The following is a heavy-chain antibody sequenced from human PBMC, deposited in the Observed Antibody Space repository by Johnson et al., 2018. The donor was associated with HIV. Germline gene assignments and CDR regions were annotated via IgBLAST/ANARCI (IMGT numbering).Heavy chain of an antibody. CDR2: ISFDGSNK. CDR1: GFTFSNAW. CDR3: AKDLGDAAGTTHDAFDI. V-gene: IGHV3-30*18. Sequence: QMLLVESGGGLVKPGGSLRLSCAASGFTFSNAWMNWVRQAPGKGLEWVAVISFDGSNKYYADSLKGRFTISRDNSKNTLFLQMNSLRAEDTAVYFCAKDLGDAAGTTHDAFDIWGQGTVVAVSS. D-gene: IGHD1-7*01. J-gene: IGHJ3*02.